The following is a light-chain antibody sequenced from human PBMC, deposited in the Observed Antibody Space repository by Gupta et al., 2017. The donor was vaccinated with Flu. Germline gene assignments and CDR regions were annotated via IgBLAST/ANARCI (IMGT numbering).Light chain of an antibody. CDR3: QQSQSILTLT. CDR2: AAS. Sequence: DIQMTQSPSSLSASVGDRVTITCRASQSISSYLNWDQQKPGKAHKLLIYAASSLQSGVPSRVRVSGCGTDFTLTIRSRQAEDLAAYDCQQSQSILTLTFGQGTKVEIK. V-gene: IGKV1-39*01. J-gene: IGKJ4*01. CDR1: QSISSY.